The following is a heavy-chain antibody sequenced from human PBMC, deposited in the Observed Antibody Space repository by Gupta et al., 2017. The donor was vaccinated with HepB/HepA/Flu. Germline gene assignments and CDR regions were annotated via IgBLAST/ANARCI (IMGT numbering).Heavy chain of an antibody. D-gene: IGHD2-8*01. CDR3: ARNNNDMDV. CDR2: IKRDQSDK. J-gene: IGHJ6*02. Sequence: EVQLVDSGGGLVQPGGSWRLSCTASGVTLNNYRMSWVGQAPGKGLEWVANIKRDQSDKSYVDSVKGRFTISRDNAKNSLYLQMNSLRAEDTAVYFCARNNNDMDVWGQGTTVTVSS. V-gene: IGHV3-7*01. CDR1: GVTLNNYR.